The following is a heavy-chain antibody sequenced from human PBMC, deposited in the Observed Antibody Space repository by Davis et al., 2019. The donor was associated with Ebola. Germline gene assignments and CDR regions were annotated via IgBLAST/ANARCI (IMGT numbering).Heavy chain of an antibody. CDR3: AKGDGSSGYFDY. D-gene: IGHD3-22*01. CDR2: ISWNSGSI. Sequence: SLKISCAASGFTVSSNYMSWVRQAPGKGLEWVSGISWNSGSIGYADSVKGRFTISRDNAKNSLYLQMNSLRAEDTAWYYCAKGDGSSGYFDYWGQGTLVTVSS. J-gene: IGHJ4*02. CDR1: GFTVSSNY. V-gene: IGHV3-9*01.